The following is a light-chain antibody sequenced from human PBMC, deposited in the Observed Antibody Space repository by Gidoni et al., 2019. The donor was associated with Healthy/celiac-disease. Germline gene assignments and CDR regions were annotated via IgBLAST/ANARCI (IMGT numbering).Light chain of an antibody. V-gene: IGKV3-15*01. CDR1: HSVSSN. J-gene: IGKJ4*01. Sequence: DIVMPQSPATLSVSPGERATLSCRASHSVSSNLAWYQQKPGQAPRLLIYGASTRATGIPARFIGSGSGTEFTLTISSLQSEDFAVYYCQQYNNWPPLTFGGGTKVEIK. CDR3: QQYNNWPPLT. CDR2: GAS.